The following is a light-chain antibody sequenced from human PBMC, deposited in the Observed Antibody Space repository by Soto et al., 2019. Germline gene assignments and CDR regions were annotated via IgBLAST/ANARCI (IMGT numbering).Light chain of an antibody. CDR2: QVT. J-gene: IGLJ1*01. Sequence: QSVLTQAACLSGSLGQSITISCTGTTRDIAGYNYISWYQQLPGKAPKLMIYQVTIRPSGISNRFSGSKSGNTASLTISGLQAEDEADYYCTSFSSSTSLYVFGTGTKVTAL. CDR1: TRDIAGYNY. CDR3: TSFSSSTSLYV. V-gene: IGLV2-14*01.